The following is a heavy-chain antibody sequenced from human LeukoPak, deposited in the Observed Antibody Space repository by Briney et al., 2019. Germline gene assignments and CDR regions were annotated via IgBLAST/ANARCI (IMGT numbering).Heavy chain of an antibody. V-gene: IGHV1-8*01. CDR3: ARPLYRYGDYSLFY. Sequence: ASVKVSCKASGYTFTSYDIDWVRQATGQGFEWMGWMNPNSGNTGYAQKFQGRVTMTRNTSISTAYMELSSLRSEDTAVYYCARPLYRYGDYSLFYWGQGTLVTVSS. J-gene: IGHJ4*02. CDR1: GYTFTSYD. D-gene: IGHD4-17*01. CDR2: MNPNSGNT.